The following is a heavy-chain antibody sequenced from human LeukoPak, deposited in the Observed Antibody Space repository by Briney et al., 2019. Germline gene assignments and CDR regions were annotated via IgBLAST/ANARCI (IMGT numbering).Heavy chain of an antibody. Sequence: PGGSLRLSCAASGFTFSRYWMSWVRQAPGKGLEWVANIKEDGSAKYYVDSVKGRFTISKDNAKNSLSLQMNSLRGEDTAIYYCAKPALGGPGYWGQGTLVTVSS. D-gene: IGHD2-15*01. CDR3: AKPALGGPGY. V-gene: IGHV3-7*02. CDR2: IKEDGSAK. J-gene: IGHJ4*02. CDR1: GFTFSRYW.